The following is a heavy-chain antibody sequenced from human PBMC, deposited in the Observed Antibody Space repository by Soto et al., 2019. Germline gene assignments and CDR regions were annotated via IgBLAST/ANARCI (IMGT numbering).Heavy chain of an antibody. J-gene: IGHJ6*02. D-gene: IGHD1-26*01. CDR2: MNPNSGNT. CDR1: GYTFTSYD. V-gene: IGHV1-8*01. CDR3: ARWGAWGANEIYYYYGMDV. Sequence: SVKVSCKASGYTFTSYDINWVRQATVQGLEWMGWMNPNSGNTGYAQKFQGRVTMTRNTSISTAYMELSSLRSEDTAVYYCARWGAWGANEIYYYYGMDVWGQGTTVTVSS.